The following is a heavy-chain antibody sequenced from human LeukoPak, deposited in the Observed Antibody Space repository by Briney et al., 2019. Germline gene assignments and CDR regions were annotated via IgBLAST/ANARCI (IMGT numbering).Heavy chain of an antibody. J-gene: IGHJ4*02. CDR2: ISSSSSTI. CDR3: AREQLVPAAPFDY. V-gene: IGHV3-48*01. CDR1: GLTFSSYS. D-gene: IGHD2-2*01. Sequence: SGGSLRLSCAASGLTFSSYSMNWVRQAPGKGREWVSYISSSSSTIYYADSVKGRFTISRDNAKNSLYLQMNSLRAEDTAVYYCAREQLVPAAPFDYWGQGTLVTVSS.